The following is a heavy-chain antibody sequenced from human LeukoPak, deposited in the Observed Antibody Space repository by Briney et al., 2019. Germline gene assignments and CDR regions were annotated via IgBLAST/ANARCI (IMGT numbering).Heavy chain of an antibody. CDR3: ATDHPVGATPLNAFDI. CDR1: GGTFSSYA. V-gene: IGHV1-69*05. J-gene: IGHJ3*02. Sequence: VASVKVSCKASGGTFSSYAISWVRQAPGQGLEWMGGIIPIFGTANYAQKFQGRVTITTDESTSTAYMELSSLRSEDTAVYYCATDHPVGATPLNAFDIWGQGTMVTVSS. CDR2: IIPIFGTA. D-gene: IGHD1-26*01.